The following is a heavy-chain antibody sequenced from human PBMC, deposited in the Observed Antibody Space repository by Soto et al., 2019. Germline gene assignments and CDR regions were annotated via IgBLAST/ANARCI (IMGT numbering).Heavy chain of an antibody. V-gene: IGHV4-39*07. Sequence: PSETLSLTCTASGGSISSSSYYWGWIRQPPGKGLEWIGSIYYSGSTNYNPSLKSRVTISVDTSKNQFSLKLTSVTAADTAVYYCARDKITGLFDYWGQGTLVTVSS. CDR2: IYYSGST. CDR1: GGSISSSSYY. D-gene: IGHD2-8*02. J-gene: IGHJ4*02. CDR3: ARDKITGLFDY.